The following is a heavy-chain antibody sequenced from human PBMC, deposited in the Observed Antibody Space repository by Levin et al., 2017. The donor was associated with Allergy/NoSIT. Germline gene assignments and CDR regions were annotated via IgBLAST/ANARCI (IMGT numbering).Heavy chain of an antibody. Sequence: GESLKISCKGSGYSFSNYWIGWVRQMPGKGLEWMGIIYPGDSDTRYSPSFQGQVTISVDKSISTAYLQWSSLKASDTAMYYCASSYDILSDWYFDLWGRGTQVTVSS. D-gene: IGHD3-9*01. CDR3: ASSYDILSDWYFDL. CDR2: IYPGDSDT. CDR1: GYSFSNYW. V-gene: IGHV5-51*01. J-gene: IGHJ2*01.